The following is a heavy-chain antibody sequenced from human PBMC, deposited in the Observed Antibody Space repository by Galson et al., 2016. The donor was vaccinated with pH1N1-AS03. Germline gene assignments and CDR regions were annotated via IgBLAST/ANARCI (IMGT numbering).Heavy chain of an antibody. CDR1: GGSITINY. Sequence: SETLSLTCTVSGGSITINYWIWIRQPPGKGLQWIGYISYSGFTNYNPSLRSRVTISIDTSKNQFSLKMRSVAAADTALYFCARLYDWWSGYPSFDSWGQGTLVTVSS. CDR2: ISYSGFT. D-gene: IGHD3-3*01. V-gene: IGHV4-59*01. J-gene: IGHJ4*02. CDR3: ARLYDWWSGYPSFDS.